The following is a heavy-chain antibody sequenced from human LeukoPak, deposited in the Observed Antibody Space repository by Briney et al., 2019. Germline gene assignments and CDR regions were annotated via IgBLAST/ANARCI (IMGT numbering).Heavy chain of an antibody. CDR1: GFTFSSSW. Sequence: GGSLRLSCAASGFTFSSSWMSWVRQAPGKGLEWVAHIKGDGSEIYYVDPLKGRFTISRDNARNSLYLQMNSLRAEDTAVYYCARDLWWLQFDYWGQGALVTVSS. J-gene: IGHJ4*02. CDR3: ARDLWWLQFDY. V-gene: IGHV3-7*03. D-gene: IGHD5-24*01. CDR2: IKGDGSEI.